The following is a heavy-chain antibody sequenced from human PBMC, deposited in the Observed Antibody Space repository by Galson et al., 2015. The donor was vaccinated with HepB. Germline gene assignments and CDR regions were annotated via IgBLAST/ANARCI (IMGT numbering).Heavy chain of an antibody. CDR3: ARLEVGDFRGGSESFDY. CDR1: GFTVSLNY. J-gene: IGHJ4*02. D-gene: IGHD3-3*01. CDR2: ISGRGPT. Sequence: LRLSCAVSGFTVSLNYMSWVRQAPGTGLEWVSAISGRGPTNYANSVKGRFTISRDNSITTLYLQMNSLRVEDTALYYCARLEVGDFRGGSESFDYWGRGTLVTVSS. V-gene: IGHV3-66*02.